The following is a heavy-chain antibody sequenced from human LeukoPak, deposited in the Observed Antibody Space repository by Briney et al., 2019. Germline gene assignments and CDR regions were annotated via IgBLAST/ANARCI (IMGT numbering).Heavy chain of an antibody. CDR2: IYSRGST. CDR3: ARTSARGAQFDY. V-gene: IGHV4-4*07. Sequence: SETLSLTWAVAGGSISRDYWGWIRYPAGKLLEWIGRIYSRGSTNYNPSLKTRVTMSLDTSKNQFSLNLTTVTAADTAVYYCARTSARGAQFDYWGQGTLVTVSS. CDR1: GGSISRDY. D-gene: IGHD3-10*01. J-gene: IGHJ4*02.